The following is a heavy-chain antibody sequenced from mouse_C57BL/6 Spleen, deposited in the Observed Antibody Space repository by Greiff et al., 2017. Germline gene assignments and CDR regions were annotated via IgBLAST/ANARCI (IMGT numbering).Heavy chain of an antibody. CDR1: GYTFTSYW. CDR3: ARGDYSNYLYYAMDY. CDR2: IDPNSGGT. D-gene: IGHD2-5*01. Sequence: QVQLQQPGAELVKPGASVKLSCKASGYTFTSYWMHWVKQRPGRGLEWIGRIDPNSGGTKYNEKFKSKATLTADKPSSTAYMQLRSLTSEESAVYYCARGDYSNYLYYAMDYWGQGTSVTVSS. J-gene: IGHJ4*01. V-gene: IGHV1-72*01.